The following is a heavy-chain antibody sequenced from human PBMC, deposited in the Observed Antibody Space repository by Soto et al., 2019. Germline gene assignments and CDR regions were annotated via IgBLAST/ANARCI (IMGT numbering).Heavy chain of an antibody. J-gene: IGHJ4*02. Sequence: LPETLSLTCSIYSGSFSGYYWSWIRQPPGMGLEWIGEISQSGNTNYSPSLKSRVSISIDTSKKQFSLNLASVSAADTAVYYCARAPKVSGSSQTRPDFWGQGTLVTVSS. CDR3: ARAPKVSGSSQTRPDF. V-gene: IGHV4-34*01. D-gene: IGHD6-6*01. CDR2: ISQSGNT. CDR1: SGSFSGYY.